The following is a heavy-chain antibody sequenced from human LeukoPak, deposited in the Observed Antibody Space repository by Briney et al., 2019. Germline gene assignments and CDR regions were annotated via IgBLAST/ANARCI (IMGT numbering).Heavy chain of an antibody. J-gene: IGHJ6*02. CDR3: ARAISKTVAGYYYGMDV. Sequence: KPSETLSLTCAVYGGSFSGYYWSWIRQPPGKGLEWIGSIYHSGSTYYNPSLKSRVTISVDTSKNQFSLKLSSVTAADTAVYYCARAISKTVAGYYYGMDVWGQGTTVTVSS. CDR2: IYHSGST. CDR1: GGSFSGYY. V-gene: IGHV4-34*01. D-gene: IGHD6-19*01.